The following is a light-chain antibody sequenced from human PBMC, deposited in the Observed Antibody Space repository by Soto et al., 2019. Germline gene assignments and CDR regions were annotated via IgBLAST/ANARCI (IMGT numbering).Light chain of an antibody. J-gene: IGKJ1*01. CDR1: QTVSSTY. V-gene: IGKV3-20*01. CDR2: GAS. Sequence: EIVLTQSPGTLSLSPWEIATLSCRASQTVSSTYLAWYQQTPGQAPRLLIYGASSRATGIPDRFSGSGSGTDFTLTISRLEPEDFAVYYCQQYGSSGTFGQGTKVDIK. CDR3: QQYGSSGT.